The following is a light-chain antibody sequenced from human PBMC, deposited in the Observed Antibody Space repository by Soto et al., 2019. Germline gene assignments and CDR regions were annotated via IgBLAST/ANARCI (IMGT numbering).Light chain of an antibody. V-gene: IGLV2-14*01. CDR2: EVS. Sequence: QSVLTQPASVSGSPGQSITISCSGTSSDIGKYIYVSWYQQHPGKVPKLIIYEVSNRPSGVSDRFSGSKSGNTASLSISGLQAEDEADYYCCAYAGSYTVLFGGGTKVTVL. CDR3: CAYAGSYTVL. J-gene: IGLJ2*01. CDR1: SSDIGKYIY.